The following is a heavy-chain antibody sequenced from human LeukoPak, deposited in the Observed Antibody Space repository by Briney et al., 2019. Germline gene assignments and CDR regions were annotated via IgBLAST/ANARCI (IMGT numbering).Heavy chain of an antibody. Sequence: GESLKISCKGSGYSFTSYWISWVRQMPGKGLEWMGIIYPGDSDTRYSPSFQGQVTISADKSISTAYLQWSSLKASDTAMYYCARPKYNWNDEFDYWDQGTLVTVSS. CDR1: GYSFTSYW. D-gene: IGHD1-1*01. CDR2: IYPGDSDT. CDR3: ARPKYNWNDEFDY. J-gene: IGHJ4*02. V-gene: IGHV5-51*01.